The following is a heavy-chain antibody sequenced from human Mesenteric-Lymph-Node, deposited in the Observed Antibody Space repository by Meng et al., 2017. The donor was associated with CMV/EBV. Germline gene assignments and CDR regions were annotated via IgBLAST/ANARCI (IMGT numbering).Heavy chain of an antibody. Sequence: GESLKISCAASGFTFSSYAMSWVRQAPGKGLEWVSAISGSGGKTDYADSVKGRFTISRDNSKNTLYLQMNSLRAEDTAVYYCAKDGDYDFSYFDYWGQGSLVTVSS. V-gene: IGHV3-23*01. CDR3: AKDGDYDFSYFDY. CDR2: ISGSGGKT. J-gene: IGHJ4*02. D-gene: IGHD3-3*01. CDR1: GFTFSSYA.